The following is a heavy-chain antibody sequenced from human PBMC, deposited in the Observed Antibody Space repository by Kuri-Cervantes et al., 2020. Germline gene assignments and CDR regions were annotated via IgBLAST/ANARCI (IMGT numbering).Heavy chain of an antibody. CDR3: AKAPSSSWYYFDY. J-gene: IGHJ4*02. D-gene: IGHD6-13*01. V-gene: IGHV3-23*01. Sequence: GGSLRLSCAASGFTFSSYAMSWVRQAPGKGLEWVSAISGSGGSTYYADSVKGRFTISRDNAKNTLYLQMNRLRAEDTAVYYCAKAPSSSWYYFDYWGQGTLVTVSS. CDR2: ISGSGGST. CDR1: GFTFSSYA.